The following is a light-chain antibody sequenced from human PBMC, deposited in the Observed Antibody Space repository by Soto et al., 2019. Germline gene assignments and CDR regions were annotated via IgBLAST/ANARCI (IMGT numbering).Light chain of an antibody. Sequence: QTALTQPPSTSVSPGPVVTISCSGSTSNIGSNYVYWYQQLPGTAPKLLIYRNNQRPSGVPDRFSGSKSGTSASLAISGLRSDDEADYFSATWDDSLNGFYVFGTGTKVTVL. J-gene: IGLJ1*01. CDR1: TSNIGSNY. CDR3: ATWDDSLNGFYV. CDR2: RNN. V-gene: IGLV1-47*01.